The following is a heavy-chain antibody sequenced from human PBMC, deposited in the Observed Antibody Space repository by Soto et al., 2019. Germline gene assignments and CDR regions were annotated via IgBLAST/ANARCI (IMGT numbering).Heavy chain of an antibody. CDR1: GYTFTRYY. V-gene: IGHV1-46*01. J-gene: IGHJ5*02. CDR2: INPSGGST. CDR3: ARDRGFANYEGGPYNWFDP. Sequence: EASVKVSCKASGYTFTRYYMHWVRQAPGQGLEWMGIINPSGGSTSYAQKFQGRVTMTRDTSTSTVYMELSSLRSEDTAVYYCARDRGFANYEGGPYNWFDPWGQGTLVTVSS. D-gene: IGHD1-7*01.